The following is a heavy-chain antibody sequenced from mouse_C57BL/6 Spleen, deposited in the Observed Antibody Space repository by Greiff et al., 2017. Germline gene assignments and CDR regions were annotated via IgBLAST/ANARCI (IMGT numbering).Heavy chain of an antibody. D-gene: IGHD1-1*01. Sequence: EVQLQQSGPGLAKPSQSLSLTCSVSGYSITSDYWNWIRKFPGNKLEYMGYISYSGSTYYNPSLKSRISITRDTSKNQYYLQLNAVTTEDTATYYCARLDYGSSYGWYFDVWGTGTTVTVSS. CDR1: GYSITSDY. CDR3: ARLDYGSSYGWYFDV. CDR2: ISYSGST. V-gene: IGHV3-8*01. J-gene: IGHJ1*03.